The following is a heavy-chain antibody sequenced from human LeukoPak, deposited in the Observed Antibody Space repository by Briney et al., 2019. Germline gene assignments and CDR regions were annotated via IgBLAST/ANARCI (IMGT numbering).Heavy chain of an antibody. Sequence: GGSLRLSCAASGFTFSSYGMHWVRQAPGKGLEWVAFIRYDGSNKYYADSVKGRFAISRDNSKNTLYLQMNSLRAEDTAVYYCAKDSRWLGELFTFYFDYWGQGTPVTVSS. J-gene: IGHJ4*02. CDR3: AKDSRWLGELFTFYFDY. V-gene: IGHV3-30*02. D-gene: IGHD3-10*01. CDR1: GFTFSSYG. CDR2: IRYDGSNK.